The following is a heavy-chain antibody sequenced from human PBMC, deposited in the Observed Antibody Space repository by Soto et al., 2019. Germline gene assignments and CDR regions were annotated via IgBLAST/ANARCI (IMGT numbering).Heavy chain of an antibody. CDR1: GYTFTAYY. CDR3: ARAPDTANNIYYFDY. J-gene: IGHJ4*02. Sequence: GASVKVSCKASGYTFTAYYMHWVRQAPGQGLEWMGWINPNSGGTNYAQKFQGRVTMTRDTSISTAYLELSRLRSDDTAVYYCARAPDTANNIYYFDYWGQGTLVTVSS. D-gene: IGHD5-18*01. V-gene: IGHV1-2*02. CDR2: INPNSGGT.